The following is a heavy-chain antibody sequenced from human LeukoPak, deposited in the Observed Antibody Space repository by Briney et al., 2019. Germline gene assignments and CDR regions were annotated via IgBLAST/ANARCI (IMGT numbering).Heavy chain of an antibody. Sequence: GGSLRLSCAASGFTFSSSGMHWVRQAPGKGLEWVALIWYDGSNKYYADSVKGRFTISRDNSKNTLYLQMNTLRAEDTAVYYCAKDVSWNWFDPWGQGTLVTVSS. CDR3: AKDVSWNWFDP. V-gene: IGHV3-30*02. J-gene: IGHJ5*02. CDR1: GFTFSSSG. CDR2: IWYDGSNK.